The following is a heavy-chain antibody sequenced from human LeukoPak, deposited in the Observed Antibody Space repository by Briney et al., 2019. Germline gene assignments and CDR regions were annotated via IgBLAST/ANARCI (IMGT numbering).Heavy chain of an antibody. D-gene: IGHD5-24*01. CDR1: GFTFTSSA. CDR2: IVVGSGNT. Sequence: SVKVSCKASGFTFTSSAVQWVRQARGQRLEWIGWIVVGSGNTNYAQKFQERVTITRDMSTSTAYMELSSLRSEDTAVYYCAASTEGEVEMATVTGDYYGMDVWGKGPRSPSPQ. V-gene: IGHV1-58*01. CDR3: AASTEGEVEMATVTGDYYGMDV. J-gene: IGHJ6*01.